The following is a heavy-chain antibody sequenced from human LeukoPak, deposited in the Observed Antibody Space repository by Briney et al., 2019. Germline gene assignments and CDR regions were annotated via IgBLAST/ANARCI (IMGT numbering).Heavy chain of an antibody. CDR3: ARDAVDTANAV. V-gene: IGHV3-74*01. CDR1: GFTFSRYW. J-gene: IGHJ6*02. Sequence: PGGSLRLSCAASGFTFSRYWMHWVRQVPGKGLVWVSRINSDGSITSYADSVKGRFTISRDNAKNTLYLQMNSLRAEDTAVYYCARDAVDTANAVWGQGTTVTVSS. D-gene: IGHD5-18*01. CDR2: INSDGSIT.